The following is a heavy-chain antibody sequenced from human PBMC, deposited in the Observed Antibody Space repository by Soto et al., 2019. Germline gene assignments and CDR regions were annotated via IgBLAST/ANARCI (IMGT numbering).Heavy chain of an antibody. Sequence: PGESLKISCKGSGYSFTSYWISWVRQMPGKGLEWMGRIDPCDSYTNYSPSFQGHVTISADKSISTAYLQWSSLKASDTAMYYCARSDIAARDFDYWGQGTLVTVSS. J-gene: IGHJ4*02. D-gene: IGHD6-6*01. V-gene: IGHV5-10-1*01. CDR2: IDPCDSYT. CDR1: GYSFTSYW. CDR3: ARSDIAARDFDY.